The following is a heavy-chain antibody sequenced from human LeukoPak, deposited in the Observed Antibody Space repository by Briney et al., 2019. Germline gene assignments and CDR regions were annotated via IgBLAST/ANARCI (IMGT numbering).Heavy chain of an antibody. Sequence: GGSLRLSCATSGFTFSDYAMHWVRQAPVKGLQWVAIVSYDGSNKYYADSVQGRFIMSKDNSRNTLFLQMNSLRTDDTAVYYCARVREPIDYYYGLAVWGQGTSVTVSS. CDR3: ARVREPIDYYYGLAV. CDR2: VSYDGSNK. J-gene: IGHJ6*02. V-gene: IGHV3-30-3*01. D-gene: IGHD1-26*01. CDR1: GFTFSDYA.